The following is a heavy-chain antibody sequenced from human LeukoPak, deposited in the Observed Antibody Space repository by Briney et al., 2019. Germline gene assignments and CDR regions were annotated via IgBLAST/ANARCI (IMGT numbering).Heavy chain of an antibody. V-gene: IGHV1-24*01. CDR1: GYTPTELS. Sequence: ASVKVSCKVSGYTPTELSMHWVRQAPGKGLEWMGGFDPEDGETIYAQKFQGRVTMTEDTSTDTAYMELSSLRSEDTAVYYCATNKGSSHIYYFDYWGQGTLVTVSS. D-gene: IGHD3-10*01. CDR2: FDPEDGET. J-gene: IGHJ4*02. CDR3: ATNKGSSHIYYFDY.